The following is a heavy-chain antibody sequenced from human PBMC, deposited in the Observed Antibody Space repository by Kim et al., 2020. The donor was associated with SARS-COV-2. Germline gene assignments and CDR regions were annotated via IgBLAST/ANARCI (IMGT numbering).Heavy chain of an antibody. Sequence: SETLSLTCTVSGGSISSSSYYWGWIRQPPGKGLEWIGSIYYSGSTYYNPSLKSRVTISVDTSKNQFSLKLSSVTAADTAVYYCARLGSQFWSGYYIDYLGQGTLVTVSS. CDR3: ARLGSQFWSGYYIDY. V-gene: IGHV4-39*01. CDR1: GGSISSSSYY. J-gene: IGHJ4*02. CDR2: IYYSGST. D-gene: IGHD3-3*01.